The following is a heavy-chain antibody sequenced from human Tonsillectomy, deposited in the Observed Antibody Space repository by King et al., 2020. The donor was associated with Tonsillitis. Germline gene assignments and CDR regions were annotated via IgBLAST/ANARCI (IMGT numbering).Heavy chain of an antibody. D-gene: IGHD3-3*01. CDR2: ISGYNGNT. Sequence: QLVQSGAEVKKPGASVQVSCKASGYTFSSYGISWVRQAPGQGLEWMGWISGYNGNTKYAQKFQGRVTMTTDTSTTTSTVYMELRSLRSDDTALYYCARFPSYYDFWSGYYMDVWGKGTTVTVSS. V-gene: IGHV1-18*01. CDR1: GYTFSSYG. CDR3: ARFPSYYDFWSGYYMDV. J-gene: IGHJ6*04.